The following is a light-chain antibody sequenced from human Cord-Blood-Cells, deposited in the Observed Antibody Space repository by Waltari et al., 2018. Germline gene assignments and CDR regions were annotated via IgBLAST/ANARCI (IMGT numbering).Light chain of an antibody. CDR1: SGSIASNY. CDR2: EDN. Sequence: NFMLTQPHSVSESPGKTVTISCTRSSGSIASNYVQWYQQRPGSAPTTVIYEDNQRPSGVPYRFSGSIDSSSNSASLTISGLKTEDEADYYWQSYDSSNSWVFGGGTKLTVL. CDR3: QSYDSSNSWV. J-gene: IGLJ3*02. V-gene: IGLV6-57*03.